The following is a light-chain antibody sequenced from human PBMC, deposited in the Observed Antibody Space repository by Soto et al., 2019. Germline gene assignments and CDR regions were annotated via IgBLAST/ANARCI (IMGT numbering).Light chain of an antibody. Sequence: DIQMTQSPSTLSASVGDRVTIPCRASQSISSWLAWYQQKPGKAPKLLIYDASSLESGVPSRFSGSGAGTEFTLTIGSLQPDDFATYYCQQYNSYSGTFGQGTKVDIK. CDR1: QSISSW. CDR2: DAS. J-gene: IGKJ1*01. V-gene: IGKV1-5*01. CDR3: QQYNSYSGT.